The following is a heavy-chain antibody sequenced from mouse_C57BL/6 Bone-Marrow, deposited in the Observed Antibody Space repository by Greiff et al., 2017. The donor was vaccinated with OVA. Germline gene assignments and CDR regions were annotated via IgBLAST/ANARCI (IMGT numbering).Heavy chain of an antibody. Sequence: QVQLQQPGAELVKPGASVKLSCKASGYTFTSYWMQWVKQRPGQGLEWIGEIDPSDSYTNYNQKFKGKATLTVDTSSSTAYMQLSSLTSEDSAVYYCARSYSPLYGYDEYFDVWGTGTTVTVSS. D-gene: IGHD2-2*01. V-gene: IGHV1-50*01. J-gene: IGHJ1*03. CDR2: IDPSDSYT. CDR1: GYTFTSYW. CDR3: ARSYSPLYGYDEYFDV.